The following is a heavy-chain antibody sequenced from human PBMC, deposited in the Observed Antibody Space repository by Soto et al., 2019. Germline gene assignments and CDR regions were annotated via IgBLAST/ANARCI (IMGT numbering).Heavy chain of an antibody. V-gene: IGHV4-39*01. Sequence: SETLSLTCTVSGGSISSSSYYWGWIRQPPGKGLEWIGSIYYSGSTYYNPSLKSRVTISVDTSKNQFSLKLSSVTAADTAVYYCARLETGYSSGWFKGYFDYWGQGTLVTVSS. CDR1: GGSISSSSYY. CDR2: IYYSGST. CDR3: ARLETGYSSGWFKGYFDY. J-gene: IGHJ4*02. D-gene: IGHD6-19*01.